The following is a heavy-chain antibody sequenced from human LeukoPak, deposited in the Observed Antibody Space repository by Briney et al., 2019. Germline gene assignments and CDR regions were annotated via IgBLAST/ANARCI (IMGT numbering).Heavy chain of an antibody. Sequence: GRSLRLSCAASGFTFDDYAMHWVRQAPGKGLEWVSGISWNSVSIGYADSVKGRFTISRDNAKNSLYLQMNSLRAEDTALYYCAKGSGWSYFDYWGQGTLVTVSS. CDR2: ISWNSVSI. J-gene: IGHJ4*02. V-gene: IGHV3-9*01. CDR1: GFTFDDYA. D-gene: IGHD6-19*01. CDR3: AKGSGWSYFDY.